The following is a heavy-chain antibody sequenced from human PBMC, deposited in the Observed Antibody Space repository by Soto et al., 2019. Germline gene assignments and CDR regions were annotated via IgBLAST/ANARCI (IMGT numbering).Heavy chain of an antibody. CDR3: ARDQIVVVPAAILPDRYYYYYGMDV. D-gene: IGHD2-2*01. V-gene: IGHV4-59*01. Sequence: PSETLSLTCTVSGGSISSYYWSWIRQPPGKGLEWIGYIYYSGSTNYNPSLKSRVTISVDTSKNQFSLTLSSVTAADTAVYYCARDQIVVVPAAILPDRYYYYYGMDVWGQGTTVTVSS. J-gene: IGHJ6*02. CDR2: IYYSGST. CDR1: GGSISSYY.